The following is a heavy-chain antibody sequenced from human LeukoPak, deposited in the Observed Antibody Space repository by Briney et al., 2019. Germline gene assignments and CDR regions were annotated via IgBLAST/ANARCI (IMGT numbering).Heavy chain of an antibody. V-gene: IGHV4-59*01. J-gene: IGHJ4*02. CDR1: GGSISSYY. D-gene: IGHD3-3*01. Sequence: SEALSLTCTVSGGSISSYYWSWIRQPPGKGLEWIGYIYYSGSTNYNPSLKSRGTISVDTSKNQFSLKLSSVTAADTAVYYCARRGSDFWSGYYHFDYWGQGTLVTVSS. CDR2: IYYSGST. CDR3: ARRGSDFWSGYYHFDY.